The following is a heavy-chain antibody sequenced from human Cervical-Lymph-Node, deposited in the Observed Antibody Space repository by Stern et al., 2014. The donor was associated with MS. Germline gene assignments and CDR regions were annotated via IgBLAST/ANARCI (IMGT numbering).Heavy chain of an antibody. V-gene: IGHV3-30*03. CDR1: GFTFSSYG. CDR3: ARDYEDTSMLFDH. CDR2: ISYDGNHK. Sequence: QVQLVESGGAVVQPGRTLRLSCAVSGFTFSSYGMHWVRQAPGKGMEWVTVISYDGNHKYYAASVKVRFTISRDNSKNTLHLQMNSVTPADTAIYYCARDYEDTSMLFDHWGQGTLVTVSS. J-gene: IGHJ4*02. D-gene: IGHD2-8*01.